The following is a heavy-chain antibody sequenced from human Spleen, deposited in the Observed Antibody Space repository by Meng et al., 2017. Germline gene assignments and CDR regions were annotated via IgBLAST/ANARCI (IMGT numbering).Heavy chain of an antibody. D-gene: IGHD6-13*01. V-gene: IGHV1-2*06. Sequence: GQLVRSGAEVKKRGASVKVSCKASVYTFHDYILRWVRRAPGQGLEWMGRINPKSGDTHYAQKFQGRVTMTGDTSISTAYMELSGLRSDDTAMYYCARDEDISAAGKLFGDYWGQGTLVTVSS. J-gene: IGHJ4*02. CDR1: VYTFHDYI. CDR3: ARDEDISAAGKLFGDY. CDR2: INPKSGDT.